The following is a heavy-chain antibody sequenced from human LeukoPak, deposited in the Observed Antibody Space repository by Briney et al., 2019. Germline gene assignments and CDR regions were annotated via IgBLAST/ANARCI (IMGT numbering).Heavy chain of an antibody. CDR1: GYTFTSYG. Sequence: GASVKVSCKASGYTFTSYGISWVRQAPGQGLEWMGWISAYNGNTNYAQKLQGRVTMTTDTSTSTAYMELRSLRSDDTAVYYCARDHWIVVVGTFDYWGQGTLVTVSS. CDR3: ARDHWIVVVGTFDY. CDR2: ISAYNGNT. V-gene: IGHV1-18*01. D-gene: IGHD3-22*01. J-gene: IGHJ4*02.